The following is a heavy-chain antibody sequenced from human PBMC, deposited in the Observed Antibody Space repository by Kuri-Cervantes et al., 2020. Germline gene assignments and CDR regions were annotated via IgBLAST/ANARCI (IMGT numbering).Heavy chain of an antibody. CDR2: INAGNGNT. V-gene: IGHV1-3*01. CDR1: GYTFTSYA. CDR3: ARDQEAYYYYYVDV. J-gene: IGHJ6*03. Sequence: ASVKVSCKASGYTFTSYAMHWVRQAPGQRLEWMGWINAGNGNTKYSQKFQGRVTITRDTSASTAYMELSSLRSEDTAVYYCARDQEAYYYYYVDVWGKGTTVTVSS.